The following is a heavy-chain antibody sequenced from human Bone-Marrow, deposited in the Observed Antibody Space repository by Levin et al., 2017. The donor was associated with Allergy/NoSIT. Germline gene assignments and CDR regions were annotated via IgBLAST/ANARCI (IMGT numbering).Heavy chain of an antibody. CDR1: GFTFSSYA. J-gene: IGHJ5*02. V-gene: IGHV3-23*01. Sequence: PGGSLRLSCAASGFTFSSYAMSWVRQAPGKGLEWVSAISGSGGSTYYADSVKGRFTISRDNSKNTLYLQMNSLRAEDTAVYYCATRWIQLGVQDASWGQGTLVTVSS. CDR3: ATRWIQLGVQDAS. CDR2: ISGSGGST. D-gene: IGHD5-18*01.